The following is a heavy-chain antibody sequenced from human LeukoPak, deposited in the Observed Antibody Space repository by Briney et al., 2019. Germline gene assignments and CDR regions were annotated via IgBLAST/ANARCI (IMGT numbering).Heavy chain of an antibody. CDR2: ISSGASSV. D-gene: IGHD6-19*01. CDR3: AKTSGWHHDY. CDR1: ELTFSSYE. V-gene: IGHV3-48*03. J-gene: IGHJ4*02. Sequence: PGGSLRLSCAASELTFSSYEMNWVRQAPGKGVEGVSYISSGASSVYYADSVKGRFTISRDNAKNSLYLQMNSLRAEDTAVYYCAKTSGWHHDYWGQGTLVTVSS.